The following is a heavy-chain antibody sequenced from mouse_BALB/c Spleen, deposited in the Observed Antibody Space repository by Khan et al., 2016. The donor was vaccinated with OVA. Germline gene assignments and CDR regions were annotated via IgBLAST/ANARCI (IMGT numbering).Heavy chain of an antibody. CDR3: ARSVTITTVVATDFDY. D-gene: IGHD1-1*01. J-gene: IGHJ2*02. Sequence: DVQLQESGPGLVKPSQSLSLTCTVTGYSITSDYAWNWIRQFPGNKLEWMGYISYSGRTSYNPSLKSRISITRDTSQNQFFLQLNSVTTEDTATYYCARSVTITTVVATDFDYWGQGTSLTVSS. V-gene: IGHV3-2*02. CDR1: GYSITSDYA. CDR2: ISYSGRT.